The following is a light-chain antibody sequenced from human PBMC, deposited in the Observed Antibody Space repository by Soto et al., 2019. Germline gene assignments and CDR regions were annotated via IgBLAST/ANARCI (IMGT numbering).Light chain of an antibody. CDR2: GNS. CDR3: QSYDSSLSGYVV. J-gene: IGLJ2*01. Sequence: QSVLTQPPSVSGAPGQRVTISCTGSSSNIGAGYDVHWYQQLPGTARKLLIYGNSNRPSGVPHRFSGCKSGTSASLAITGLQAEDEADYYCQSYDSSLSGYVVFGGGTKLTVL. CDR1: SSNIGAGYD. V-gene: IGLV1-40*01.